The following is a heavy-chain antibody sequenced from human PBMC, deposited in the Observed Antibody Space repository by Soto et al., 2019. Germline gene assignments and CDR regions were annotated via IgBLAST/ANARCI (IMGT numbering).Heavy chain of an antibody. V-gene: IGHV1-8*01. D-gene: IGHD1-1*01. CDR1: GYTFTSYD. CDR3: VRDAPYNWNDLHDYGMDV. CDR2: MNPNSGNT. Sequence: ASVKVSCKASGYTFTSYDINWVRQATGQGLEWMGWMNPNSGNTGYAQKFQGRVTMTRNTSISTAYMELSSLRSEDTAVYYCVRDAPYNWNDLHDYGMDVWGQGTTVTVSS. J-gene: IGHJ6*02.